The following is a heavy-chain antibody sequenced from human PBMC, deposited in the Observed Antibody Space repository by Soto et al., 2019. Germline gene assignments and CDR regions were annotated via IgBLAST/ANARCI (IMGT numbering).Heavy chain of an antibody. D-gene: IGHD4-17*01. J-gene: IGHJ3*02. CDR2: ISGSGGST. V-gene: IGHV3-23*01. Sequence: GGSLRLSCAASGFTFSSYAMSWVRQAPGKGLEWVSAISGSGGSTYYADSGKGRFTISRDNSKNKLYLQMNSLRAEDTAVYYCAKFPPLLATVSDAFDIWGQGTMVTVSS. CDR3: AKFPPLLATVSDAFDI. CDR1: GFTFSSYA.